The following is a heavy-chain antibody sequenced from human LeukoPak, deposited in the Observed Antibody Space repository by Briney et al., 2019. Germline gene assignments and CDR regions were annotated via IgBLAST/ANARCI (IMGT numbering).Heavy chain of an antibody. J-gene: IGHJ5*02. D-gene: IGHD5-12*01. CDR3: ARGPWLQRNWFDP. Sequence: GASVKVSCKASGYTFTSYDINWVRQATGQGLEWMGWMNPNSGNTGYAQKFQSRVTITRNTSISTAYMELSSLRSEDTAVYYCARGPWLQRNWFDPWGQGTLVTVSS. CDR2: MNPNSGNT. V-gene: IGHV1-8*01. CDR1: GYTFTSYD.